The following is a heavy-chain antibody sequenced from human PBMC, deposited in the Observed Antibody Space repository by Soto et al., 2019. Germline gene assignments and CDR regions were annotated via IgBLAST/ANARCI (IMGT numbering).Heavy chain of an antibody. Sequence: PSETLSLTCAVSGYSISSGYSWGWVRQPPGKGLEWLGSMFHSGKTYYNPSLKSRLTISVDTSKNQFSLKLNSVTAADTAVYYCARGHIVVVPTVGWFDPWGQGTLVTVSS. CDR3: ARGHIVVVPTVGWFDP. CDR2: MFHSGKT. J-gene: IGHJ5*02. CDR1: GYSISSGYS. V-gene: IGHV4-38-2*01. D-gene: IGHD2-2*01.